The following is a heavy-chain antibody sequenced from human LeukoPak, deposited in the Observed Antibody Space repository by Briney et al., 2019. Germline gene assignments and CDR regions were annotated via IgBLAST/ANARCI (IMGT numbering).Heavy chain of an antibody. CDR3: ARVRRYSGYNYFDAFDN. Sequence: GASVKVSCKASGYTFTSFGFSWVRQAPGQGLEWMGWISTYNGDTKYVLNFQDRLTMTTDTSASTAYMELRNLRSDDTAVYYCARVRRYSGYNYFDAFDNWGQGTMVTVSS. D-gene: IGHD5-12*01. J-gene: IGHJ3*02. CDR2: ISTYNGDT. CDR1: GYTFTSFG. V-gene: IGHV1-18*01.